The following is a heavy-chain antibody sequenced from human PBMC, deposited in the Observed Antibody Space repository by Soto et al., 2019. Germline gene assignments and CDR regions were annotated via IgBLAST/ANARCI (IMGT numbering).Heavy chain of an antibody. J-gene: IGHJ3*02. Sequence: SVKVSCKSSGGTFNSHIISWVRQAPGQGLEWMGRIIPMFGTTNYEQKFQGRVTITADKSTSTAYMEVTSLRSDDTAVYYCAREGSAAAAGSFDISGQGTMVTVSS. V-gene: IGHV1-69*08. CDR1: GGTFNSHI. CDR2: IIPMFGTT. CDR3: AREGSAAAAGSFDI. D-gene: IGHD6-13*01.